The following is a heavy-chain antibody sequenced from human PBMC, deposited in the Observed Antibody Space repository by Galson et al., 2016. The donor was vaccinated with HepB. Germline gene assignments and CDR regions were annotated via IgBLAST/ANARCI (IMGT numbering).Heavy chain of an antibody. J-gene: IGHJ3*02. CDR2: IYPGDSDT. V-gene: IGHV5-51*01. CDR1: GYNFSKYW. Sequence: QSGAEVKKLGESLKISCKGSGYNFSKYWIGWVRQMPGKGLEWMGIIYPGDSDTRYSPSFQGQVTISADKSISIAYLQWSSLKASDTAMYYCGSRWEQRQGGAFDMWGQGTMVIVSS. D-gene: IGHD1-26*01. CDR3: GSRWEQRQGGAFDM.